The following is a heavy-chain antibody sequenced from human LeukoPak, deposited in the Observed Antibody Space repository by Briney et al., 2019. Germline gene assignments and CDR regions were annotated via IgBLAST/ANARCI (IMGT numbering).Heavy chain of an antibody. CDR1: GGTFSSYA. D-gene: IGHD1-26*01. J-gene: IGHJ4*02. CDR2: IIPIFCTA. CDR3: ARDGSYSYFDY. V-gene: IGHV1-69*13. Sequence: APVKVSCKASGGTFSSYAISWVRQAPGQGFEWMGGIIPIFCTANYAQKFQGRVTITADESTSTAYMELSSLRSEDTAVYYCARDGSYSYFDYWGQRTLVTVSS.